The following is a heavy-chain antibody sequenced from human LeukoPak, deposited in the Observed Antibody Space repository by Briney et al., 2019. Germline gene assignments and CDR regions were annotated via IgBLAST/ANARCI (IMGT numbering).Heavy chain of an antibody. Sequence: SVKVSCKASGGTFSSYAISLVRQAPGQGLEWMGGIIPIFGTANYAQKFQGRVTITADESTSTAYMELSSLRSEDTAVYYCARDLYYYGSGNFQDYWGQGTLVTVSS. D-gene: IGHD3-10*01. CDR2: IIPIFGTA. V-gene: IGHV1-69*13. CDR1: GGTFSSYA. J-gene: IGHJ4*02. CDR3: ARDLYYYGSGNFQDY.